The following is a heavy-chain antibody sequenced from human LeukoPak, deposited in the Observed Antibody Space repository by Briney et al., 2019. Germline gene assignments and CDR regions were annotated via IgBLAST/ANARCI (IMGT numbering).Heavy chain of an antibody. V-gene: IGHV4-34*01. Sequence: SETLSLTCAVSGGSFSGYYWTWIRQPPGKGLEWIGEINHSGSANYNPSLKSRVTISLDTSKNQFSLNLSSVTAADTAVYYCARVDFWSGYYLWGQGTLVTVSS. CDR2: INHSGSA. D-gene: IGHD3-3*01. J-gene: IGHJ5*02. CDR1: GGSFSGYY. CDR3: ARVDFWSGYYL.